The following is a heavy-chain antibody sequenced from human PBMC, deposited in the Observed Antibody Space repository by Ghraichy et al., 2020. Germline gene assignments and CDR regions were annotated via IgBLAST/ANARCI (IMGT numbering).Heavy chain of an antibody. J-gene: IGHJ6*02. CDR2: TRDKANSYTT. CDR3: ATLVTRSTSLPRPGYGVDV. Sequence: GESLNISCAASGLTLSDHHMDWVRQAPGKGLEWVGRTRDKANSYTTKYAASVEGRFTISRDDSKNSLYLQMNSLKTEDTAVYYCATLVTRSTSLPRPGYGVDVWGQGTTVTVSS. CDR1: GLTLSDHH. D-gene: IGHD1-26*01. V-gene: IGHV3-72*01.